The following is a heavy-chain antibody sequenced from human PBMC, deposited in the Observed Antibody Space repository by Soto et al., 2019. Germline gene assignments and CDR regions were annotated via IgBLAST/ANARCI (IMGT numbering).Heavy chain of an antibody. CDR1: RGSVSSGSYY. CDR3: AGAVAGYDDAFDI. J-gene: IGHJ3*02. CDR2: IYYSGST. Sequence: SETLSLTCTVARGSVSSGSYYWSWIRQPPGKGLEWIGYIYYSGSTNYNPSLKSRVTISVDTSKNQFSLKLSSVTAADTAVYYCAGAVAGYDDAFDIWGQGTMVTVS. D-gene: IGHD6-19*01. V-gene: IGHV4-61*01.